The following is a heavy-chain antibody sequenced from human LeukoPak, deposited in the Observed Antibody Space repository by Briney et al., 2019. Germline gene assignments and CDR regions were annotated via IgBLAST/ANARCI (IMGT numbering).Heavy chain of an antibody. Sequence: PGGSLRLSCAASGFTFSNYAMHWVRQAPGKGLEWVAFISYDGSNKYYADSVKGRFTISRDNSKYTLDLQMNSLRAEDTAVYYCATPKTSSGWYLGYWGQGTLVTVSS. D-gene: IGHD6-19*01. V-gene: IGHV3-30*04. CDR2: ISYDGSNK. J-gene: IGHJ4*02. CDR3: ATPKTSSGWYLGY. CDR1: GFTFSNYA.